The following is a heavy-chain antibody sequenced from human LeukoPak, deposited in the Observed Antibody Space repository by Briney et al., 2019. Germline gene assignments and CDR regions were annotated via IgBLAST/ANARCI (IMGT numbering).Heavy chain of an antibody. CDR2: INPNSGGT. Sequence: ASVKVSCKASGYTFTGYYIHWVRQAPGQGLEWMGWINPNSGGTNYAQKFQGRVTTTRDTSISTAYMELSRLRSDDTAVYYCARVYCSRSSCYSPYSGYFDYWGQGTLVTVSS. J-gene: IGHJ4*02. D-gene: IGHD2-2*01. V-gene: IGHV1-2*02. CDR1: GYTFTGYY. CDR3: ARVYCSRSSCYSPYSGYFDY.